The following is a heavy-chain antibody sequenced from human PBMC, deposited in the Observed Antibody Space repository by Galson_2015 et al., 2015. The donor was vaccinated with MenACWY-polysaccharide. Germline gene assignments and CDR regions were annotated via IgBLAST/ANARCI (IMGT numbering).Heavy chain of an antibody. V-gene: IGHV3-74*01. CDR1: GFTFSNYI. Sequence: SLRLSCAASGFTFSNYIMHWVRQAPGKGLVWVSRITGDGSDTRYAGSVKGRFTISRDNARNTPSLQMNSLRDEDTAVYYCARVGVCSGGSCYKMFDVWGQGTMVTVSS. CDR2: ITGDGSDT. J-gene: IGHJ3*01. CDR3: ARVGVCSGGSCYKMFDV. D-gene: IGHD2-15*01.